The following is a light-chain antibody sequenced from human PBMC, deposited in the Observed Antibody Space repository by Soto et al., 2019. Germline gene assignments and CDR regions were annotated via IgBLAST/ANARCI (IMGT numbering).Light chain of an antibody. J-gene: IGKJ4*01. CDR1: QSIATY. Sequence: PMTQSPSSLSASVGDRVTITCRASQSIATYLNWYQQKPGKVPETLIYGASNLQSGVPSRFSGSGSGTDFTLTISSLQPEDLGSYFCQHTHSVPLTFGGGTQVEI. CDR3: QHTHSVPLT. V-gene: IGKV1-39*01. CDR2: GAS.